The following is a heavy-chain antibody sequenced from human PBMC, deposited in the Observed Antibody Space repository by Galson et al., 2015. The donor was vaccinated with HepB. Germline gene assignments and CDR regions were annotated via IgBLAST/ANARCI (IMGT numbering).Heavy chain of an antibody. D-gene: IGHD2-2*01. CDR2: IKQDGSEK. Sequence: SLRLSCAASGFTFSSYWMSWVRQAPGKGLEWVANIKQDGSEKYYVESVKGRFTISRDNAKNSLYLQMNSLRAEDTAVYYCARVGYCSSTSCSLFDYWGQGTLVTVSS. J-gene: IGHJ4*02. CDR3: ARVGYCSSTSCSLFDY. CDR1: GFTFSSYW. V-gene: IGHV3-7*03.